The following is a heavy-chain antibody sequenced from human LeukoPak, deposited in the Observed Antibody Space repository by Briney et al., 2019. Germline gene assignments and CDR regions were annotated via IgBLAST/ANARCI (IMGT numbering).Heavy chain of an antibody. Sequence: ASVKVSCKASGYTFTNYFMHWVRQAPGQGLEWMGIINPSGGRTSYAQKFQGRVTMTRDTSTSTAYMELSNLRSEDTAVYYCARDAFLSGSLSPVDYWGQGSLVTVSS. D-gene: IGHD5-12*01. CDR2: INPSGGRT. CDR1: GYTFTNYF. V-gene: IGHV1-46*01. CDR3: ARDAFLSGSLSPVDY. J-gene: IGHJ4*02.